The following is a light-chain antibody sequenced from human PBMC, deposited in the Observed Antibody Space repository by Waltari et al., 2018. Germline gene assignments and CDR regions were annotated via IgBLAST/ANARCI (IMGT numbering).Light chain of an antibody. CDR3: MQGTHWPWT. V-gene: IGKV2-30*01. CDR1: QTLIYTDGNTY. CDR2: KVS. Sequence: DVVMTQSPPSLPVTLGQPASMSCRSRQTLIYTDGNTYLSWFLQRPGQSPRRLIYKVSDRDPGVPDRFRGSGTGTDFTLRIKKVEAEDVGVYYCMQGTHWPWTFGQGTKMEIE. J-gene: IGKJ1*01.